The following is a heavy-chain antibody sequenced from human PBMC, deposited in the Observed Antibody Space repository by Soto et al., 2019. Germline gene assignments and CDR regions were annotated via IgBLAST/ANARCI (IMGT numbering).Heavy chain of an antibody. V-gene: IGHV6-1*01. Sequence: PSQTLSLTCAISGDSVSSNSAAWNWIGQSPSRGLEWLGRTYYRSKWYNDYAVSVKSRITINPDTSKNQSSLQLNSVTPEDTAVYYCASQRAAGFSVWGQGTTVTVSS. J-gene: IGHJ6*02. D-gene: IGHD6-13*01. CDR1: GDSVSSNSAA. CDR2: TYYRSKWYN. CDR3: ASQRAAGFSV.